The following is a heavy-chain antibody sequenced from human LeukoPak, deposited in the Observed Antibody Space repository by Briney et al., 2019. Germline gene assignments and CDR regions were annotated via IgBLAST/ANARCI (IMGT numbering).Heavy chain of an antibody. CDR3: ARHEGVVLEYYFDY. CDR1: GGSNSSYY. V-gene: IGHV4-59*08. D-gene: IGHD2-15*01. J-gene: IGHJ4*02. CDR2: IYYSGST. Sequence: SETLSLTCTVSGGSNSSYYWSWIRQPPGKGLEWIGYIYYSGSTNYNPSLKSRVTISVDTSKNQFSLKLSSVTAADTAVYYCARHEGVVLEYYFDYWGQGTLVTVSS.